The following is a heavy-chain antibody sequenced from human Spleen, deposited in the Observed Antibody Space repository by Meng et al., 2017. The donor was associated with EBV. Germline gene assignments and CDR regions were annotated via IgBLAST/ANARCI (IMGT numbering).Heavy chain of an antibody. J-gene: IGHJ4*02. CDR3: ARGLGGHYPTMEY. CDR1: GASIDSSDW. Sequence: QVHWQESGPGLVKPSGTLSLTCAVSGASIDSSDWWTWVRQAPGKGLEWIGEIHHSGTTNYNPSLESRVTISIDKSDNQFSLKLTSVTAADTAVYYCARGLGGHYPTMEYWGQGTLVTVSS. CDR2: IHHSGTT. D-gene: IGHD3-22*01. V-gene: IGHV4-4*02.